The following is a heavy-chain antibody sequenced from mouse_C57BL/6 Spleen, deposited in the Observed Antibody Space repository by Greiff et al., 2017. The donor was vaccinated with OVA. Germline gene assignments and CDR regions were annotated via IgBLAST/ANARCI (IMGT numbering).Heavy chain of an antibody. CDR1: GFTFSSYA. CDR3: AREGDYPWFAY. CDR2: ISDGGSYT. V-gene: IGHV5-4*01. Sequence: EVNLVESGGGLVKPGGSLKLSCAASGFTFSSYAMSWVRQTPEKRLEWVATISDGGSYTYYPDNVKGRFTISRDNAKNNLYLQMSHLKSEDTAMYYCAREGDYPWFAYWGQGTLVTVSA. J-gene: IGHJ3*01. D-gene: IGHD2-4*01.